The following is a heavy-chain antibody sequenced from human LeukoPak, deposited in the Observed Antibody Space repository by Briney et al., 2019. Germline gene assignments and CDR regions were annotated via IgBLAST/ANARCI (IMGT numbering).Heavy chain of an antibody. CDR1: GYSISSGYY. CDR2: IYHSGDT. J-gene: IGHJ4*02. V-gene: IGHV4-38-2*02. CDR3: ARGRYSSSWYRPQAPLDY. D-gene: IGHD6-13*01. Sequence: SETLSLTCTVSGYSISSGYYWGWIRQSPGKGLEWIGSIYHSGDTYYNPSVRSRVTISVDTSKNQFSLKLSSVTAADTAVYYCARGRYSSSWYRPQAPLDYWGQGTLVTVSS.